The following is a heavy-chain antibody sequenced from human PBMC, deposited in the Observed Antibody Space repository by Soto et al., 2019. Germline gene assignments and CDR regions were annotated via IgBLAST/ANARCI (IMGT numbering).Heavy chain of an antibody. CDR2: IYYSGST. J-gene: IGHJ5*02. Sequence: QLQLQESGPGLVKPSETLSLTCTVSGGSISSSSYYWGWIRQPPGKGLEWIGSIYYSGSTYYNPSLKSRVTISVDTSKNQFSLKLSSVTAADTAVYYCARHGYYDSSGITWGQGTLVTVSS. D-gene: IGHD3-22*01. V-gene: IGHV4-39*01. CDR1: GGSISSSSYY. CDR3: ARHGYYDSSGIT.